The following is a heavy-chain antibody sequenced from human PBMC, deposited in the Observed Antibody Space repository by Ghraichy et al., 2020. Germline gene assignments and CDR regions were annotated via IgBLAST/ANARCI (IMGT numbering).Heavy chain of an antibody. J-gene: IGHJ4*02. CDR3: ARHGSGGGFDY. CDR1: GGSISSFS. V-gene: IGHV4-59*08. Sequence: SETLSLTCTVSGGSISSFSWSWIRQPPGKGLEWIGYVYYSGSTNYNPSLKSRVTISGDTSKNQFSLKLSSVTAADTAMYYCARHGSGGGFDYWGQGTLVTVSS. CDR2: VYYSGST. D-gene: IGHD3-10*01.